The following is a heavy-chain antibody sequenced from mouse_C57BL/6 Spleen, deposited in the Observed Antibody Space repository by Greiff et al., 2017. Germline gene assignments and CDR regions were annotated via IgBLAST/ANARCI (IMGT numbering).Heavy chain of an antibody. V-gene: IGHV1-55*01. CDR2: IYPGSGST. CDR3: ARQFPYYYGSSYYFDY. D-gene: IGHD1-1*01. Sequence: QVQLQQPGAELVKPGASVQMSCKASGYTFTSYWITWVKQRPGQGLEWIGDIYPGSGSTNYNEKFKSKATLTVDTASSTAYMQLSSLTSEDSAVYYCARQFPYYYGSSYYFDYWGQGTTLTVSS. CDR1: GYTFTSYW. J-gene: IGHJ2*01.